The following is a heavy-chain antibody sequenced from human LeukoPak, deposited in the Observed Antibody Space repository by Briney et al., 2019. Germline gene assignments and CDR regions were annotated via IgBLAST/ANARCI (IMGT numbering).Heavy chain of an antibody. CDR1: GGTISSYY. CDR3: ARGAYYESSGFFDY. V-gene: IGHV4-59*01. CDR2: IYYSGST. J-gene: IGHJ4*02. Sequence: SETQSLTCTVSGGTISSYYWSWIRQPPGKGLGWIGNIYYSGSTNYNPSLKSRVTISGDTSKNQFSLKLSSVTAADTAVYYCARGAYYESSGFFDYWGQGTLVTVSS. D-gene: IGHD3-22*01.